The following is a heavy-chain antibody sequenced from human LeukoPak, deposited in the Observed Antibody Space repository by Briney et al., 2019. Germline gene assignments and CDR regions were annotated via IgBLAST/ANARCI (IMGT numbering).Heavy chain of an antibody. Sequence: SVKVSCKASGGTFSSYAISWVRQAPGQGLEWMGGIIPIFGTANYAQKFQGRVTITADESTSTAYMELRSLRSDDTAVYYCARVCGSYLHNWFDPWGQGTLVTVSS. J-gene: IGHJ5*02. V-gene: IGHV1-69*13. CDR1: GGTFSSYA. CDR3: ARVCGSYLHNWFDP. CDR2: IIPIFGTA. D-gene: IGHD1-26*01.